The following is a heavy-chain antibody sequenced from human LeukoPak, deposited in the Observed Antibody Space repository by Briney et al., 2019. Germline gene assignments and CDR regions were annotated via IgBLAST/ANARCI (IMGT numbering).Heavy chain of an antibody. CDR2: IKQDGSEK. V-gene: IGHV3-7*05. Sequence: GGSLRLSCAASGFTFNSYWMSWVRQAPGKGLEWVANIKQDGSEKYYVDSVKGRFTISRDNAKKSLYLQMNSLRAEDTAMYYCASGVAASGTPDHWGQGTLVTVSS. CDR3: ASGVAASGTPDH. D-gene: IGHD6-13*01. J-gene: IGHJ4*02. CDR1: GFTFNSYW.